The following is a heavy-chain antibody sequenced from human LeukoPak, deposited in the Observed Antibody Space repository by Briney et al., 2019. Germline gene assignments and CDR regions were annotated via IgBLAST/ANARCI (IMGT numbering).Heavy chain of an antibody. D-gene: IGHD6-19*01. CDR1: GGSISSYY. V-gene: IGHV4-39*07. CDR2: IYYSGST. J-gene: IGHJ4*02. Sequence: SETLSLTCTVSGGSISSYYWGWIRQPPGKGLEWIGSIYYSGSTYYNPSLKSRVTISVDTSKNQFSLKLSSVTAADTAVYYCARDFRIAVADDYWGQGTLVTVSS. CDR3: ARDFRIAVADDY.